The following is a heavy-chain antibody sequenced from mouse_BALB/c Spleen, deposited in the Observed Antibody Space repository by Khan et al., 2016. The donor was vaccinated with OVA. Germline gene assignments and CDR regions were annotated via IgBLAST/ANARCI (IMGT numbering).Heavy chain of an antibody. Sequence: QVQLQQSGAELARPGASVKMSCKASGYTFTSFTIHWIKESPGQGLEWIGYINPSNGYTNYNQKFKDKATLTTDKSSTTAYLQLSSLTSDDSAVYNCIRDGGYHRNAGCFAYWGQGTLVTVSA. CDR3: IRDGGYHRNAGCFAY. CDR2: INPSNGYT. D-gene: IGHD2-14*01. CDR1: GYTFTSFT. J-gene: IGHJ3*01. V-gene: IGHV1-4*01.